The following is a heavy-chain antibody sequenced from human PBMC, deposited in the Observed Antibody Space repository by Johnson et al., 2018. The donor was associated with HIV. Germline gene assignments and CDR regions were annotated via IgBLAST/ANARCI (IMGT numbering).Heavy chain of an antibody. V-gene: IGHV3-74*02. J-gene: IGHJ3*02. CDR2: ISSDGSRT. CDR3: AKWGPIWDTIFGVVSRGDAFEI. D-gene: IGHD3-3*01. Sequence: VQLVESGGGVVQPGRSLRLSCAASGFTFSSYGMHWVRQAPGKGLEWVSRISSDGSRTNYADSVKGRFTISRDNAKNTLYLQMNSLRAEDTAVYYCAKWGPIWDTIFGVVSRGDAFEIWGQGTMVTVSS. CDR1: GFTFSSYG.